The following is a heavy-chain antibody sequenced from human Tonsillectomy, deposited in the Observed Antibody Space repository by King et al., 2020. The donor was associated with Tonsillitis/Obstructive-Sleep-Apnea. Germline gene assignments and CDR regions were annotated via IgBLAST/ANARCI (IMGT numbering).Heavy chain of an antibody. Sequence: QLVQSGAEVKKPGASVKVSCKASGYTFTDYYIHWVRQAPGQGLEWMGRINPNSGGTNSAQKFQGRVTMTRDTSINTAYMELSRLRSDDTAGYFCASGHCDGGTCYSSGNWFDPWGQGTLVTVSS. J-gene: IGHJ5*02. CDR1: GYTFTDYY. D-gene: IGHD2-15*01. CDR3: ASGHCDGGTCYSSGNWFDP. CDR2: INPNSGGT. V-gene: IGHV1-2*06.